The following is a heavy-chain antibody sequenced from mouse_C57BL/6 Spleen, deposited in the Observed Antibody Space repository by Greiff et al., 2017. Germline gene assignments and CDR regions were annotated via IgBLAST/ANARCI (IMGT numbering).Heavy chain of an antibody. CDR2: IYPGDGDT. Sequence: VKLVESGPELVKPGASVKISCKASGYAFSSSWMNWVKQRPGKGLEWIGRIYPGDGDTNYNGKFKGKATLTADKSSSTAYMQLSSLTSEDSAVYFCARDYYYGSRKENFDYWGQGTTLTVSS. J-gene: IGHJ2*01. D-gene: IGHD1-1*01. CDR1: GYAFSSSW. V-gene: IGHV1-82*01. CDR3: ARDYYYGSRKENFDY.